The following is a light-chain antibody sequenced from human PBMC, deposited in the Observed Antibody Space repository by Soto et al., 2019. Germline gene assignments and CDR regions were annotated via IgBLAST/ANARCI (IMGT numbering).Light chain of an antibody. CDR3: CSSAANSLCV. J-gene: IGLJ7*01. Sequence: QSALTQPRSVSGSPGQSVTISCTGTSSNVGAYNYVSWYQQYPGKGPRLMIYDVSKWPSGVPDRFSGSKSGNTASLTISGLQAEDEADYYCCSSAANSLCVFGGGTQLTVL. CDR2: DVS. V-gene: IGLV2-11*01. CDR1: SSNVGAYNY.